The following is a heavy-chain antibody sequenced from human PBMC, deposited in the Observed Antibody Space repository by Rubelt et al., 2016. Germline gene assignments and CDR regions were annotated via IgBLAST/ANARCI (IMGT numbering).Heavy chain of an antibody. CDR1: GGSISSSSYY. Sequence: QLQLQESGPGLVKPSETLSLTCTVSGGSISSSSYYWGWIRQPPGKGLEWIGSIYYSGSTYYNPSPKSGGTITVERVKNQLSLKLGSVTAADTAVHYCARRLGRGAFDIWGQGTMVTVSS. J-gene: IGHJ3*02. CDR2: IYYSGST. V-gene: IGHV4-39*07. CDR3: ARRLGRGAFDI. D-gene: IGHD6-19*01.